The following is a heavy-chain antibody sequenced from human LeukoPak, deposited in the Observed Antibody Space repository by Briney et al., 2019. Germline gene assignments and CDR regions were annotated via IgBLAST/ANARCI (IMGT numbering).Heavy chain of an antibody. CDR1: GGAIISDNFY. CDR3: GRLFDS. CDR2: INYSGTT. Sequence: PSETLSLTCTVSGGAIISDNFYWGWVRQPPGKRLEWVGSINYSGTTYYNPSLRSRVSISVDTSRTQFFLRLNSVTAADTAVYYCGRLFDSWGQGILVTVSS. J-gene: IGHJ4*02. V-gene: IGHV4-39*01.